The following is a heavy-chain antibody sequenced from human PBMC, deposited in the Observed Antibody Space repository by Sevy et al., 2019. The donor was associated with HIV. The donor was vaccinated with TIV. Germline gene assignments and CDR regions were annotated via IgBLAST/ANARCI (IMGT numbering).Heavy chain of an antibody. CDR3: TRSVTTIY. D-gene: IGHD4-4*01. V-gene: IGHV3-49*04. Sequence: GGSLRLPCTGSGFAFSDYALSWVRQAPGKGLEWVGFIRNKEYNGTTEYAASVKGRFFISRDDSKSVAYLDMNSLKTADTGLYYCTRSVTTIYWGRGTLVTVSS. CDR2: IRNKEYNGTT. J-gene: IGHJ4*02. CDR1: GFAFSDYA.